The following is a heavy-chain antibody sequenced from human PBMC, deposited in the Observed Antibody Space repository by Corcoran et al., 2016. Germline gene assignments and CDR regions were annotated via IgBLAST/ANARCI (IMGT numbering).Heavy chain of an antibody. V-gene: IGHV3-74*01. Sequence: EVQPVESGGGLVQSGGSLRLSCAASGFTLSNYWVHWVRQAPGKGLVWVSRINIEGSITNYADSVEGRFTISRDNAKNMVFLQMNSLRAEDTAVYYCARSSSTSYFNWFDPWGQGTLVTVSS. CDR3: ARSSSTSYFNWFDP. J-gene: IGHJ5*02. CDR1: GFTLSNYW. CDR2: INIEGSIT. D-gene: IGHD2-2*01.